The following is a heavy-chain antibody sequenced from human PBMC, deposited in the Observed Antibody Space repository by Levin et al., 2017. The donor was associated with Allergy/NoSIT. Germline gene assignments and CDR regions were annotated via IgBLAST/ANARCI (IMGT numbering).Heavy chain of an antibody. CDR1: GFTFSSFG. Sequence: QSGGSLRLSCAASGFTFSSFGMHWVRQAPGKGLEWVAVTSYDGSNKYYADSVKGRFTISRDHSENALYLQMNSLRVEDTGVYFCAKDSGGYSPFDNWGQGTLVTVSS. V-gene: IGHV3-30*18. CDR2: TSYDGSNK. D-gene: IGHD1-26*01. CDR3: AKDSGGYSPFDN. J-gene: IGHJ4*02.